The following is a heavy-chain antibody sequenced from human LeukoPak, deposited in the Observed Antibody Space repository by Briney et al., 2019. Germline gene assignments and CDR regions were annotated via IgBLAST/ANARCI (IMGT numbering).Heavy chain of an antibody. CDR1: GGSISSYY. CDR2: IYYSGST. Sequence: KPSETLSLTCTVSGGSISSYYWSWIQQPPGKGLEWIGYIYYSGSTNYNPSLKSRVTISVDTSKNQFSLKLSSVTAADTAVYYWERRVQSGPHDCWDQGPLVTASP. V-gene: IGHV4-59*01. CDR3: ERRVQSGPHDC. D-gene: IGHD5-12*01. J-gene: IGHJ4*02.